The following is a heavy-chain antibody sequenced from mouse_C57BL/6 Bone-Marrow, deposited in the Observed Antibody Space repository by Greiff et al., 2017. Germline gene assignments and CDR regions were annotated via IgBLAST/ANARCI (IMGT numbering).Heavy chain of an antibody. CDR1: GYTFTSYW. D-gene: IGHD2-5*01. V-gene: IGHV1-55*01. CDR3: ARPYYSNYWYFDV. J-gene: IGHJ1*03. CDR2: IYPGSGST. Sequence: QMQLKQPGAELVKPGASVKMSCKASGYTFTSYWITWVKQRPGQGLEWIGDIYPGSGSTNYNEKLKSKATLTVDTASSTAYMQLSSLTSEDSAVYYCARPYYSNYWYFDVWGTGTTVTVSS.